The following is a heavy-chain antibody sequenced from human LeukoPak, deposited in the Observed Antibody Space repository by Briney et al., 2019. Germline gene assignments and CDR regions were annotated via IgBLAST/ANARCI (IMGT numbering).Heavy chain of an antibody. Sequence: ASVKVSCKASGYIFIGYGLSWVRQAPGQGLEWMGWINTDNGQTDFAQKFQDRIIMTTDTSTSTAYLEVTSLRSDDTDVYYCARGGGTYWADHWGQGTLVTVSS. D-gene: IGHD1-26*01. CDR1: GYIFIGYG. V-gene: IGHV1-18*01. CDR2: INTDNGQT. CDR3: ARGGGTYWADH. J-gene: IGHJ1*01.